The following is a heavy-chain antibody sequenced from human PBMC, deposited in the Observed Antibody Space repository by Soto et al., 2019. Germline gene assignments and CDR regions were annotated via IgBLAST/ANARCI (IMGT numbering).Heavy chain of an antibody. CDR1: GFTFGNYG. D-gene: IGHD3-3*01. CDR3: ARDVATWSGYYDAFDI. J-gene: IGHJ3*02. CDR2: INWNGGST. Sequence: GGSLRLSCAASGFTFGNYGMSWVRQAPGKGLEWVSGINWNGGSTGYADSVKGRFTISRDNAKDSLYLQMNSLRAEDTALYYCARDVATWSGYYDAFDIWGQGTMVTVSS. V-gene: IGHV3-20*04.